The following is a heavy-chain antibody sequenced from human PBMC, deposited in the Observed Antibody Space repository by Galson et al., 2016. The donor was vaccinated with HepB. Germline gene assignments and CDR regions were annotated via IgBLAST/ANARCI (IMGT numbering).Heavy chain of an antibody. J-gene: IGHJ4*02. CDR3: ARGDTAIVASFLES. CDR1: GGTFSSYA. Sequence: SVKVSCKASGGTFSSYAISWVRQAPGQGLEWMGAITPIFGTADSAQKFQGRVTITADKSTSTSYMELSSLRSDDTAGYYCARGDTAIVASFLESWGQGTLVTVSS. D-gene: IGHD5-18*01. V-gene: IGHV1-69*06. CDR2: ITPIFGTA.